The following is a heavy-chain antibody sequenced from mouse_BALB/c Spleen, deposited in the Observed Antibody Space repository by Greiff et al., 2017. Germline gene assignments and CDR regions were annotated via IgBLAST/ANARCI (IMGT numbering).Heavy chain of an antibody. J-gene: IGHJ2*01. D-gene: IGHD1-1*01. Sequence: EVKLQESGPELVKPGASVKMSCKASGYTFTSYVMHWVKQKPGQGLEWIGYINPYNDGTKYNEKFKGKATLTSDKSSSTAYMELSSLTSEDSAVYYCARSYYGSSYDYWGQGTTLTVSS. CDR3: ARSYYGSSYDY. CDR1: GYTFTSYV. CDR2: INPYNDGT. V-gene: IGHV1-14*01.